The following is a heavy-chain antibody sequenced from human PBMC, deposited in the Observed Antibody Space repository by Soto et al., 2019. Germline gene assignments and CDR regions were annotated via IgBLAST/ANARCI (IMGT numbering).Heavy chain of an antibody. CDR3: ARDRDDFSDYYAFDI. V-gene: IGHV3-66*01. J-gene: IGHJ3*02. CDR1: GFTVSANY. Sequence: WGSLRLSCAVSGFTVSANYMSWVRQAPGKGLEWVSVIYSGGTTYYSNSVKGRFTISRDTSQNTLYLQMNSLRAEDTAVYYCARDRDDFSDYYAFDIWGQGTMVTVSS. CDR2: IYSGGTT. D-gene: IGHD4-17*01.